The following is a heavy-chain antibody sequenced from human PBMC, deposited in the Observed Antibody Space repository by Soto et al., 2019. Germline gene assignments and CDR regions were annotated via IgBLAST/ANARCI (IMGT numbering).Heavy chain of an antibody. V-gene: IGHV1-69*12. CDR3: ARVCRGSGGSCYSPYYYYGMDV. J-gene: IGHJ6*02. CDR2: IIPIFGTA. CDR1: GGTFSSYA. Sequence: QVQLVQSGAEVKKPGSSVKVSCKASGGTFSSYAISWVRQAPGQGLEWMGGIIPIFGTANYAQKFQGRVTITADESTSTAYMELSSLRSEDTAVYYCARVCRGSGGSCYSPYYYYGMDVWGQGTTVTVSS. D-gene: IGHD2-15*01.